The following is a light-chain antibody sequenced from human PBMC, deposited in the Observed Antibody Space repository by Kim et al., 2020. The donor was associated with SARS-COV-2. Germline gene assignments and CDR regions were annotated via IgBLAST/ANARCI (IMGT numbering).Light chain of an antibody. J-gene: IGLJ3*02. Sequence: SYELTQPPSVSVAPGKTARITCGGNNIGSKSVHWYQQRPGQAPILVIFDNNDRPSGIPERFSGFNSGNTATLTISRVETGDEADYYCQVWDSSSDHWVFGG. CDR3: QVWDSSSDHWV. V-gene: IGLV3-21*04. CDR1: NIGSKS. CDR2: DNN.